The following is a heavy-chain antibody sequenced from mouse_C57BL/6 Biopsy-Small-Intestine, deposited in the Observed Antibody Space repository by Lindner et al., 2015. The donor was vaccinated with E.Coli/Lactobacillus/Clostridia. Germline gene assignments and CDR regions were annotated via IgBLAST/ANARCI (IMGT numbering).Heavy chain of an antibody. CDR1: GYSFTGYY. CDR3: ARGYYFDY. CDR2: INPSTGGT. Sequence: VQLQESGPELVKPGASVKISCKASGYSFTGYYMNWVKQSPEKSLEWIGEINPSTGGTTYNQKFKGKATFTADTSSNTAYMQLSSLTTEDSAIYYCARGYYFDYWGQGTTLTVSS. V-gene: IGHV1-42*01. J-gene: IGHJ2*01.